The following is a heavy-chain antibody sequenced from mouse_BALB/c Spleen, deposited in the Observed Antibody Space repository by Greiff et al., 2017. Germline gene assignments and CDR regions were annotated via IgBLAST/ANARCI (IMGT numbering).Heavy chain of an antibody. CDR3: ARDEGVLAWFAY. D-gene: IGHD2-14*01. J-gene: IGHJ3*01. CDR2: ISSGGSYT. CDR1: GFTFSSYA. V-gene: IGHV5-9-4*01. Sequence: EVKVVESGGGLVKPGGSLKLSCAASGFTFSSYAMSWVRQSPEKRLEWVAEISSGGSYTYYPDTVTGRFTISRDNAKNTLYLEMSSLRSEDTAMYYCARDEGVLAWFAYWGQGTLVTVSA.